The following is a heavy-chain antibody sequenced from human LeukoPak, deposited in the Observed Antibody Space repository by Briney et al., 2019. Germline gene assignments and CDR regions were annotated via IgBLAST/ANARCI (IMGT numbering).Heavy chain of an antibody. CDR1: GVSISSDY. CDR3: ARTVATPSPYFDY. Sequence: SETLSLTCTVSGVSISSDYWSWIRQPPGKGLEWIGYIYNSGSTNYNPSLKSRVTISVDTSKNQFSLKLTSVTAADTAVYYCARTVATPSPYFDYWGQGTLVTVSS. D-gene: IGHD5-12*01. V-gene: IGHV4-59*01. CDR2: IYNSGST. J-gene: IGHJ4*02.